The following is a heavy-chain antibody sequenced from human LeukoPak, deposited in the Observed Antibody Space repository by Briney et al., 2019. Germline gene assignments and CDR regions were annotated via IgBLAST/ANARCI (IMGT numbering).Heavy chain of an antibody. CDR1: GFTFSSYG. V-gene: IGHV3-23*01. Sequence: PGGSLRLSCAASGFTFSSYGISWVRQAPGKGLEWVSEISGSGGTTYYADSVKGRFTISRDNSKNTLYLQMNSLRAEDTAVYYCAKKGLYSVNNWFDPWGQGTLVTVSS. J-gene: IGHJ5*02. D-gene: IGHD6-13*01. CDR3: AKKGLYSVNNWFDP. CDR2: ISGSGGTT.